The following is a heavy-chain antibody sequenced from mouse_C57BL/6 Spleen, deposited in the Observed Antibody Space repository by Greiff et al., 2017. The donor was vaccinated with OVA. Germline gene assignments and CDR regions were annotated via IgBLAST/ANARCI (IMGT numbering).Heavy chain of an antibody. CDR2: INPNNGGT. J-gene: IGHJ1*03. D-gene: IGHD1-1*01. CDR1: GYTFTDYY. Sequence: EVQLQQSGPELVKPGASVKISCKASGYTFTDYYMNWVKQSHGKSLEWIGDINPNNGGTSYNQQFKGQATLNVDKSSSTAYMELRSLTSEDSAVYYCARGDYGSSYRYWYFDVWGTGTTVTVSA. V-gene: IGHV1-26*01. CDR3: ARGDYGSSYRYWYFDV.